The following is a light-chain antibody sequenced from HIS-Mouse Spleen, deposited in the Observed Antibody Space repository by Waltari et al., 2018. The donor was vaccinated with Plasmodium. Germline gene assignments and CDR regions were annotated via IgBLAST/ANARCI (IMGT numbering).Light chain of an antibody. J-gene: IGKJ1*01. CDR3: QQYGSSSWT. CDR1: QSVSSSY. V-gene: IGKV3-20*01. Sequence: EIVLTQSPGTLSLPPGERATPSCRASQSVSSSYLAWYQQKPGQAPRLLIYGASSRATGIPDRFSGSGSGTDFTLTISRLEPEDFAVYYCQQYGSSSWTFGQGTKVEIK. CDR2: GAS.